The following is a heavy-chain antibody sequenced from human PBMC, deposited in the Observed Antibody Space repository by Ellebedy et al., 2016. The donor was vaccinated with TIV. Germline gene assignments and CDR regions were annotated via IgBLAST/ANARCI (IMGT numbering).Heavy chain of an antibody. CDR2: LYSTGTA. J-gene: IGHJ4*02. CDR1: ADSTVSYY. CDR3: ARGFYEGYIHS. Sequence: MPSETLSLTCSVSADSTVSYYWSWIRQPAGKGLEWIGRLYSTGTANYNPSLGSRVTVSLDTSNRQFSLKLTSVTAADSAVYYCARGFYEGYIHSWGQGTLVTVSS. D-gene: IGHD3-16*01. V-gene: IGHV4-4*07.